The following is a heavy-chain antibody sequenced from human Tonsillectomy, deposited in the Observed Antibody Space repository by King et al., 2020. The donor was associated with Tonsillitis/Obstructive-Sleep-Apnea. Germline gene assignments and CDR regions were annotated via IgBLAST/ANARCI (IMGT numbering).Heavy chain of an antibody. CDR1: GFTFSSYA. J-gene: IGHJ6*02. D-gene: IGHD2-15*01. Sequence: DVQLVESGGGLVQPGGSLRLSCAASGFTFSSYAMSWVRQAPGKGLEWVSAISGSGGSTYYADSVKGRFTISRDNSKNTLYLQMNSLRAEDTAVYYCATTLPSSDYYYYGMDVWGQGTTVTVSS. CDR2: ISGSGGST. V-gene: IGHV3-23*04. CDR3: ATTLPSSDYYYYGMDV.